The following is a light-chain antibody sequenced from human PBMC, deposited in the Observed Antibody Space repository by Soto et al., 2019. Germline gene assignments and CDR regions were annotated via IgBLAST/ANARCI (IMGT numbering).Light chain of an antibody. CDR2: DAL. CDR3: PRRGKWPPST. V-gene: IGKV3-11*01. CDR1: QSVKNF. Sequence: EIILTQSPASLSLSPGERATLTCRASQSVKNFLAWYQQKPGQAPKLLIYDALIRAAGIPARFSGSGSGTALTLSISSLEPEDVALYYCPRRGKWPPSTFGEGTRLEIQ. J-gene: IGKJ2*01.